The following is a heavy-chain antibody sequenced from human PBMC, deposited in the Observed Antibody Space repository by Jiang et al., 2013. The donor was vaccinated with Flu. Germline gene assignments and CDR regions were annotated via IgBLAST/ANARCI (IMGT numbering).Heavy chain of an antibody. Sequence: EWMGGIIPIFGTANYAQKFQGRVTITADKSTSTAYMELSSLRSEDTAVYYCARAFREWELTNFDYWGQGTLVTVSS. CDR3: ARAFREWELTNFDY. CDR2: IIPIFGTA. D-gene: IGHD1-26*01. V-gene: IGHV1-69*06. J-gene: IGHJ4*02.